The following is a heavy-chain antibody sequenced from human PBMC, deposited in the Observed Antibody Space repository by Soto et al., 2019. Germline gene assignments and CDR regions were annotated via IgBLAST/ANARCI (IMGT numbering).Heavy chain of an antibody. V-gene: IGHV3-30*18. CDR2: ISYDGSNK. CDR3: AKDEDVVVVAATPSAFDI. Sequence: QVQLVESGGGVVQPGRSLRLSCAASGFTFSSYGMHWVRQAPGKGLEWVAVISYDGSNKYYADSVKGRFTISRDNSKNTLYLQMNSLIAEDTAVYYCAKDEDVVVVAATPSAFDIWGQGTMVTVSS. D-gene: IGHD2-15*01. CDR1: GFTFSSYG. J-gene: IGHJ3*02.